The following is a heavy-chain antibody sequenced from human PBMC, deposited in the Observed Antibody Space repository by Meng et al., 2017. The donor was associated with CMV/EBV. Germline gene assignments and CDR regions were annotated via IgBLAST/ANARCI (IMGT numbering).Heavy chain of an antibody. CDR1: GGTFSSYT. D-gene: IGHD5-12*01. CDR2: IIPILGIA. V-gene: IGHV1-69*02. Sequence: SVKVSCKASGGTFSSYTISWVRQAPGQGLEWMGRIIPILGIANYAQKFQGRVTITADKSTSTAYMELSSLRSEDTAVYYCARGGSGYGSDYWGQGTLVTVSS. J-gene: IGHJ4*02. CDR3: ARGGSGYGSDY.